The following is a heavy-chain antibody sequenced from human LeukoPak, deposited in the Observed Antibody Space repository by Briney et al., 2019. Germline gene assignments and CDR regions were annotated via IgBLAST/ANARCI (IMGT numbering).Heavy chain of an antibody. D-gene: IGHD3-22*01. CDR2: INPSGGST. Sequence: ASVKVSCKASGYTFTRYYMHWVRQAPGQGLEWMGIINPSGGSTTYPQKFQGRVTMTWDTSTSTVYMELSSLRSEDTAVYYCARDHDRSGYYFDYWGQGTLVTVSS. CDR1: GYTFTRYY. CDR3: ARDHDRSGYYFDY. J-gene: IGHJ4*02. V-gene: IGHV1-46*01.